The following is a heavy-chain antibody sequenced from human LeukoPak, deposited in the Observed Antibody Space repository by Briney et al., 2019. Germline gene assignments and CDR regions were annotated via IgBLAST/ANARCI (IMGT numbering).Heavy chain of an antibody. CDR2: IRSKANSYAT. V-gene: IGHV3-73*01. CDR1: GYTFTGYY. J-gene: IGHJ4*02. D-gene: IGHD3-9*01. Sequence: KVSCKASGYTFTGYYMHWVRQASGKGLEWVGRIRSKANSYATAYAASVKGRFTISRDDSKNTAYLQMNSLKTEDTAVYYCTRRSTISAPDYWGQGTLVTVSS. CDR3: TRRSTISAPDY.